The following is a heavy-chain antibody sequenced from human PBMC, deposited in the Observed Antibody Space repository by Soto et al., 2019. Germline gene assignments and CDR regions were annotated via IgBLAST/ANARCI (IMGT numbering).Heavy chain of an antibody. CDR3: ARYGEGFDY. J-gene: IGHJ4*02. CDR2: ISYDGSNK. V-gene: IGHV3-30*14. CDR1: GFTFRSST. D-gene: IGHD4-17*01. Sequence: QVQLVESGGGVVQPGRSLRLSCAASGFTFRSSTMHWVRQAPGKGLEWVAVISYDGSNKYYADSVKGRFTISRDNSKNTLYLQMNSLRAEDTAVYYCARYGEGFDYWGQGTLVTVSS.